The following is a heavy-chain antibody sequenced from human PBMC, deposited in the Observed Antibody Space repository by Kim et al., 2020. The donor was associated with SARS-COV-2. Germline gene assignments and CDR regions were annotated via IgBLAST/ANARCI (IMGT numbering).Heavy chain of an antibody. CDR3: ARDQFPRPYYYYGMDV. V-gene: IGHV4-59*01. CDR1: GGSISSYY. Sequence: SETLSLTCTVSGGSISSYYWSWIRQPPGKGLEWIGYIYYSGSTNYNPSLKSRVTISVDTSKNQFSLKLSSVTAADTAVYYCARDQFPRPYYYYGMDVWGQGTTVTVSS. J-gene: IGHJ6*02. CDR2: IYYSGST.